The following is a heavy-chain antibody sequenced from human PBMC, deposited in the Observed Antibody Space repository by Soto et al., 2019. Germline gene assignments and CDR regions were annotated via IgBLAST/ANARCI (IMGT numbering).Heavy chain of an antibody. J-gene: IGHJ4*02. Sequence: QVQLVQSGAEVKKPGSSVKVSCKASGGTFSSYTISWVRQAPGQGLEWMGRIIPILGIANYAQKFQGRVTITADKSTSTAYMELSSLRSDDTAVYYCAREVSCSSTSCQEDWGQGTLVTVSS. CDR2: IIPILGIA. D-gene: IGHD2-2*01. CDR3: AREVSCSSTSCQED. CDR1: GGTFSSYT. V-gene: IGHV1-69*08.